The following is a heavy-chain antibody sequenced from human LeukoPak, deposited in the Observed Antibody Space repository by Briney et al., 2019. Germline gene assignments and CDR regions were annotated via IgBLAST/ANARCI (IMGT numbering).Heavy chain of an antibody. Sequence: PSETLSLTCAVYGGSFSGYYWSWIRQPPGKGLEWIGEINHSGSTNYNPSLKSRVTISVDTSKNQFSLKLSSVTAADMAVYYCARGRAVVTAYFDYWGQGTLVTVSS. D-gene: IGHD2-21*02. CDR3: ARGRAVVTAYFDY. CDR1: GGSFSGYY. V-gene: IGHV4-34*01. J-gene: IGHJ4*02. CDR2: INHSGST.